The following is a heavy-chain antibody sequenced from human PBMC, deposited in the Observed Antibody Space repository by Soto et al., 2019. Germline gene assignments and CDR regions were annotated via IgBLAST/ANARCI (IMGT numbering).Heavy chain of an antibody. D-gene: IGHD3-3*01. CDR3: TTVFVSVTFWSGYYTPGY. J-gene: IGHJ4*02. Sequence: PGGSLRLSCAASGFTFSHAWMSWVRQAPGKGLEWVGRIKSKTDGGTTDYAAPVKGRFTISRDDSKNTLYPQMNSLKTEDTAVYYCTTVFVSVTFWSGYYTPGYWGQGTLVTVSS. CDR1: GFTFSHAW. V-gene: IGHV3-15*01. CDR2: IKSKTDGGTT.